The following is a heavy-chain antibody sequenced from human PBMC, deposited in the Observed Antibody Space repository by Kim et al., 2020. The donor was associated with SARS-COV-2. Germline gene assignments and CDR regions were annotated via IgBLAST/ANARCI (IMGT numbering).Heavy chain of an antibody. Sequence: ASVKVSCKASGYTFTSYYMHWVRQAPGQGLEWMGIINPSGGSTSYAQKFQGRVTMTRDTSTSTVYMELRSLRSEDTAVYYCARDLYDYGDYTLLHYYYYGMDVWGQGTTVTVSS. D-gene: IGHD4-17*01. CDR3: ARDLYDYGDYTLLHYYYYGMDV. CDR1: GYTFTSYY. J-gene: IGHJ6*02. V-gene: IGHV1-46*01. CDR2: INPSGGST.